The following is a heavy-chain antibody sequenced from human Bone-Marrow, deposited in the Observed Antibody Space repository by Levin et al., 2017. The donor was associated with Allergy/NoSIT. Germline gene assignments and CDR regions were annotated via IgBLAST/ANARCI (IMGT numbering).Heavy chain of an antibody. CDR1: GDSINRDGSY. Sequence: SQTLSLTCTVSGDSINRDGSYWSWIRQHPGKGLEWIGYIHNSGSTHYNPSLKSRVAISADTSKNQFSLRLSSVTAADTAVYFCAREMGILQSGRYYGMDVWGQGTTVTVPS. CDR2: IHNSGST. V-gene: IGHV4-31*03. CDR3: AREMGILQSGRYYGMDV. D-gene: IGHD1-26*01. J-gene: IGHJ6*01.